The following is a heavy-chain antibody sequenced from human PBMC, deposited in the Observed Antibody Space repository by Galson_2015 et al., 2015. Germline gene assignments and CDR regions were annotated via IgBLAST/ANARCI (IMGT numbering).Heavy chain of an antibody. J-gene: IGHJ6*03. CDR1: GFTFSSYS. Sequence: SLRLSCAASGFTFSSYSMNWVRQAPGKGLEWVSYISSSSTIYYADSVKGRFTISRDNAKNSLYLQMNSLRDEDTAVYYCARVRGGYGGYYYYYMDVWGKGTTVTVSS. CDR2: ISSSSTI. V-gene: IGHV3-48*02. CDR3: ARVRGGYGGYYYYYMDV. D-gene: IGHD5-24*01.